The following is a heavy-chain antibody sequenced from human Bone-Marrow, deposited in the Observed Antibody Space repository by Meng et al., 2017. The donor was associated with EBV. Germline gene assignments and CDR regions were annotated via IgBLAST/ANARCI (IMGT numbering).Heavy chain of an antibody. D-gene: IGHD1-14*01. V-gene: IGHV3-74*01. CDR1: EFTCSSYW. Sequence: VHLVESGGASVQPGGSLSPSCAAPEFTCSSYWMHWVRQAPGEGLVWVSRINEDGATTNYADSVKGRFTISRDNARNTLYLQMNSLRAEDTAVYYCSRDLAGSDDYWGQGTLVTVSS. CDR3: SRDLAGSDDY. CDR2: INEDGATT. J-gene: IGHJ4*02.